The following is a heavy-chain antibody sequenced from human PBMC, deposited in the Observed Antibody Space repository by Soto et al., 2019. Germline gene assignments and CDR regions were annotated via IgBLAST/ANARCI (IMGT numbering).Heavy chain of an antibody. CDR3: ARQIRGLTPNWFDL. CDR2: INQDGGEK. Sequence: EMHLVESGGGLVQPGGSLRLSCGVSGFTFRNYWMGWVRQGPGKGLEWVANINQDGGEKYYVDSVKGRFTISRDNPMNSLYLQMDALRVEDTAVYFCARQIRGLTPNWFDLWGQGTLVSVSS. D-gene: IGHD2-8*01. V-gene: IGHV3-7*01. CDR1: GFTFRNYW. J-gene: IGHJ5*02.